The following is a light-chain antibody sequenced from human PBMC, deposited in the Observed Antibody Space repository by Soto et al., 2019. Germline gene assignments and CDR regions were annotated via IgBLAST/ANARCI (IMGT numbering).Light chain of an antibody. CDR1: QSVTNIQ. J-gene: IGKJ1*01. CDR3: QHYDTSSWT. Sequence: EIVLTQSPGTLSLSPGERATLSCRASQSVTNIQFAWYQQKPGPAPTLLIYGAYNRATGTPDRFSGSGSGTDFTLTISILEPDDFAVYYCQHYDTSSWTFGQGTKVEIK. CDR2: GAY. V-gene: IGKV3-20*01.